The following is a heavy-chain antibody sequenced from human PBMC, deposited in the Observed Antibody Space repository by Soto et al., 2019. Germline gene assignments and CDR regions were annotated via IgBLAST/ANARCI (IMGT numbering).Heavy chain of an antibody. CDR2: MNPNSGNT. D-gene: IGHD2-15*01. Sequence: QVQLVQSGAEVKKPGASVKVSCKASGYTFTSYDINWVRQATGQGLEWMGWMNPNSGNTGYAQKFQGRVTMTRNTSISTAYMALSSLRSEDTAVYYCARRCSGGSCYGVGVACDYWGQGTMVTVSS. CDR1: GYTFTSYD. CDR3: ARRCSGGSCYGVGVACDY. J-gene: IGHJ3*01. V-gene: IGHV1-8*01.